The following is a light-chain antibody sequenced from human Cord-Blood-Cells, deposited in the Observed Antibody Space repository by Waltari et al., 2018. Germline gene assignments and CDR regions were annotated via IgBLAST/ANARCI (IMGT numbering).Light chain of an antibody. J-gene: IGLJ1*01. V-gene: IGLV2-8*01. CDR1: SSDVDGYTF. Sequence: QSALTQPPSASGSPAPPVTHSCTATSSDVDGYTFVSCYQQHPGKAPKLMIYEVSKRPSGVPDRFSGSKSGNTASLTVSGLQAEDEADYYCSSYAGSNNPYVFGTGTKVTVL. CDR2: EVS. CDR3: SSYAGSNNPYV.